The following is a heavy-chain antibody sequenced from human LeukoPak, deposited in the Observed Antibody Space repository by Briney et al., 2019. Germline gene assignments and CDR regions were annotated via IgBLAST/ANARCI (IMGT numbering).Heavy chain of an antibody. CDR1: GYTFTGYY. V-gene: IGHV1-2*02. J-gene: IGHJ4*02. CDR2: INPDSGGT. Sequence: ASVKVSCKASGYTFTGYYMHWVRQAPGQGLEWMGWINPDSGGTKYAQKFQGRVTMTRDTSTRTAYMQLSRLSSDDTAVYYCARVDDRGHYYDSSGPRKLFDYWGQGTLVTVSS. D-gene: IGHD3-22*01. CDR3: ARVDDRGHYYDSSGPRKLFDY.